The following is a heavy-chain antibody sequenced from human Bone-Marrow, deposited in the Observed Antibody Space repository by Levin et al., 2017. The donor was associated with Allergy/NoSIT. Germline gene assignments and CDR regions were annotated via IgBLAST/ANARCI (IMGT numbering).Heavy chain of an antibody. V-gene: IGHV4-59*12. D-gene: IGHD5-24*01. CDR1: GGSISSYY. CDR2: IYHNGDT. Sequence: RPSETLSLTCTVSGGSISSYYWSWIRQSPGKGLEWIGYIYHNGDTRYNPSLKSRVTISVDTSKNQFSLKVNSVTAADTAVYYCARDGYNAIDSWGQGTLVTVSS. J-gene: IGHJ4*02. CDR3: ARDGYNAIDS.